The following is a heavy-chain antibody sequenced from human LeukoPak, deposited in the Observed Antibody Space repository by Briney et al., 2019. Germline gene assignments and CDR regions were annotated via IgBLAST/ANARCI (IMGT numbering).Heavy chain of an antibody. CDR3: AREAWPGGYYDY. CDR2: IYYSGST. Sequence: SETLSLTCTVSGDSISSYYWSWIRQPPGKGLEWIGYIYYSGSTNYNPSLKSRVPISVDTSKNQFSLKLSSVTAADTAVYYCAREAWPGGYYDYWGQGTLVTVSS. CDR1: GDSISSYY. J-gene: IGHJ4*02. D-gene: IGHD2-15*01. V-gene: IGHV4-59*01.